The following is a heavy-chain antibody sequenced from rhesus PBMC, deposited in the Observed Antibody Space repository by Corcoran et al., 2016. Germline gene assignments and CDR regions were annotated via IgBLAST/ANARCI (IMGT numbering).Heavy chain of an antibody. J-gene: IGHJ6*01. CDR3: ARHSDTVTTFGLDS. Sequence: QVQLQESGPGLVKPSETLSLTCAVSGYSISSGYYWGWLRQSPGKGLEYFGYIRGGTGSTYYNPSLKSRVTISKDSSKNQFSLKLTSVTAADTAFYFCARHSDTVTTFGLDSWGQGVVVTVSS. CDR1: GYSISSGYY. CDR2: IRGGTGST. V-gene: IGHV4-99*01. D-gene: IGHD4-23*01.